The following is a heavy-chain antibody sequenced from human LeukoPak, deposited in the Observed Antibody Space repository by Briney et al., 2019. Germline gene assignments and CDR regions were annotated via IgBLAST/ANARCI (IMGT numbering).Heavy chain of an antibody. V-gene: IGHV3-23*01. D-gene: IGHD3-22*01. CDR1: GFTFSIHA. CDR3: AKKGYYDGSGYYMYYFDH. Sequence: PGGSLRLSCAASGFTFSIHAMSWVRQAPGKGLEWVSAISGSGGTAYYADSVKGRFTISRDNSKNTLYLQMNSLRAEDTAVYYCAKKGYYDGSGYYMYYFDHWGQGTLVTVSS. J-gene: IGHJ4*02. CDR2: ISGSGGTA.